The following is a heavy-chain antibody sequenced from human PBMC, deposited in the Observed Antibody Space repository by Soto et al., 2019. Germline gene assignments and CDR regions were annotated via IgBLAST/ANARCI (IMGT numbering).Heavy chain of an antibody. CDR2: IYPAGPT. V-gene: IGHV3-53*01. CDR1: GFTVSGMF. D-gene: IGHD6-19*01. J-gene: IGHJ4*02. CDR3: ARDADSSGLHY. Sequence: GGSLRLSCAASGFTVSGMFMNWVRQAPGKGLEWVSVIYPAGPTYYADSVKGRFTISRDNSKNTLFLQLNNLRAEDTAVYYCARDADSSGLHYWGQGILVNVS.